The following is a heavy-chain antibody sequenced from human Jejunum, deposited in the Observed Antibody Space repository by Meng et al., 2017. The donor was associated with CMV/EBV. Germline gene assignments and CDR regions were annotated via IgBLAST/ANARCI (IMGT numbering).Heavy chain of an antibody. CDR2: IKSTPEGGTT. CDR3: TTDRSPSELQFHK. D-gene: IGHD3-10*01. Sequence: EVQLVESGGGLVKPGGSLRRSXAASEFTISDAWMSWVRQAPGKGLEWVSRIKSTPEGGTTDYAAPVKGRFTISRDDSKNTLYLQMNSLKTEDTAVYYCTTDRSPSELQFHKWGQGTLVTVSS. CDR1: EFTISDAW. V-gene: IGHV3-15*01. J-gene: IGHJ1*01.